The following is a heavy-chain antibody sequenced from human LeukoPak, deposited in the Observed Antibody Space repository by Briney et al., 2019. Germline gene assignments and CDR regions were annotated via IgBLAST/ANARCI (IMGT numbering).Heavy chain of an antibody. V-gene: IGHV3-48*01. CDR2: ISSRSTTI. J-gene: IGHJ6*03. CDR1: GFTFSTYS. CDR3: VRDQGEQRHYYMDV. D-gene: IGHD3-16*01. Sequence: PGGSLRLSRAASGFTFSTYSMNWVRQAPGKGLEWVSDISSRSTTIYYADSVKGRFTISRDNAKNSLYLQMNSLRAEDTAVYYCVRDQGEQRHYYMDVWGNGTTVIVSS.